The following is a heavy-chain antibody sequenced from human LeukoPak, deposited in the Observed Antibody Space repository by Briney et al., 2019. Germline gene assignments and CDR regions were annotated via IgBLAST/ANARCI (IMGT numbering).Heavy chain of an antibody. Sequence: GGSLRLSCAGSGFTFISYPMSWLRQAPGKGLEWVSAISGSGGNTYYADSVQGRFTISRDNSKNTLYLQMNSLRAEDTAVYYCAKESVFASYYGMDVWGQGTTVTVSS. CDR1: GFTFISYP. D-gene: IGHD3-3*01. CDR3: AKESVFASYYGMDV. CDR2: ISGSGGNT. J-gene: IGHJ6*02. V-gene: IGHV3-23*01.